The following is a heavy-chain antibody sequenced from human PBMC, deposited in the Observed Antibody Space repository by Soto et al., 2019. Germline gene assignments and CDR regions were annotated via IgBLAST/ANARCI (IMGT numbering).Heavy chain of an antibody. D-gene: IGHD6-6*01. CDR3: AHSRPPRLLDY. Sequence: QITLKESGPTLVKPTQTLTLTCTFSGFSLSTSGVGVGWIRQPPGKALEWLALIYWADDKRYSPSLNSRLTITKDTSKNQVVLTRTNMDPVDTATYYCAHSRPPRLLDYWGQGTLVTVSS. CDR2: IYWADDK. CDR1: GFSLSTSGVG. V-gene: IGHV2-5*02. J-gene: IGHJ4*02.